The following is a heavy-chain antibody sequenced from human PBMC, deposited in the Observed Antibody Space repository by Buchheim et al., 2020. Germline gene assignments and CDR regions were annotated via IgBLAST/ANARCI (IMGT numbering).Heavy chain of an antibody. V-gene: IGHV4-59*01. Sequence: QVQLQESGPGLVKPSETLSLTCTVSGGSMSSYYWSWIRQAPGKGLEWIGYIYYSGSTNYNPSLESRVTISVDTSTNQFSLKLSSVTAADTAVYYCAREYTSAYAYFDYWGQGTL. J-gene: IGHJ4*02. CDR1: GGSMSSYY. D-gene: IGHD3-22*01. CDR3: AREYTSAYAYFDY. CDR2: IYYSGST.